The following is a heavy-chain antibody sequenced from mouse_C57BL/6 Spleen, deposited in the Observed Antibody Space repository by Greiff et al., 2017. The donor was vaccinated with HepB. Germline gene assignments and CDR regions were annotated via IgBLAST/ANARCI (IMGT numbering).Heavy chain of an antibody. D-gene: IGHD2-3*01. CDR1: GFSLTSYA. Sequence: VQVVESGPGLVAPSQSLSITCTVSGFSLTSYAISWVRQPPGKGLEWLGVIWTGGGTNYNSALKSRLSISKDNSKSQVFLKMNSLQTDDTARYYCAKSGGDGYYGAMDYWGQGTSVTVSS. J-gene: IGHJ4*01. CDR2: IWTGGGT. CDR3: AKSGGDGYYGAMDY. V-gene: IGHV2-9-1*01.